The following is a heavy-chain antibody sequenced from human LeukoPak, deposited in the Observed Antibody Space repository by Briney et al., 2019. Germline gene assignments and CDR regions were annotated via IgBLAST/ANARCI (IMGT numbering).Heavy chain of an antibody. CDR3: ARAKPKNMVRGLIMRRESRYYFDY. D-gene: IGHD3-10*01. CDR2: IYSGGST. J-gene: IGHJ4*02. CDR1: GFTVSSNY. V-gene: IGHV3-53*01. Sequence: GGSLRLSCAASGFTVSSNYMSWVRQAPGKGLEWVSIIYSGGSTFYADSVKGRFTISRDNSKSTLYIQMNSLRAEDTAVYYCARAKPKNMVRGLIMRRESRYYFDYWGQGTLVTVSS.